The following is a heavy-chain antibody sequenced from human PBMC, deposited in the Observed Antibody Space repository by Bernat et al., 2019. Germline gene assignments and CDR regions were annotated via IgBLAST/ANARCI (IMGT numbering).Heavy chain of an antibody. J-gene: IGHJ4*02. Sequence: QVTLKESGPVLVKPTETLTLTCTVSGFSLSNARMGVSWIRQPPGKALEWLAHIFSNDEKSYSTSLKSRRTISKETSKSKVVLTMTIMDPVDTSTYYCARRSGWYSFDYWGQGTLVTVSS. V-gene: IGHV2-26*01. CDR2: IFSNDEK. D-gene: IGHD6-19*01. CDR3: ARRSGWYSFDY. CDR1: GFSLSNARMG.